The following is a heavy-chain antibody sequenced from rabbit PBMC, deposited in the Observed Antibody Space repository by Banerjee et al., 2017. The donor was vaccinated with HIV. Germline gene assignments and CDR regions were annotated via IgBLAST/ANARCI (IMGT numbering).Heavy chain of an antibody. J-gene: IGHJ4*01. CDR3: ASTIGYTNYGDVPFKL. CDR1: GFSFSSSSW. V-gene: IGHV1S45*01. CDR2: IYTGDDNT. Sequence: QEQLEESGGGLVQPEGSLTLTCTASGFSFSSSSWICWVRQAPGKGLEWIGCIYTGDDNTYYASWAKGRFTISKTSSTTVTLQMTSLTAADTATCFCASTIGYTNYGDVPFKLWGPGTLVTDS. D-gene: IGHD2-1*01.